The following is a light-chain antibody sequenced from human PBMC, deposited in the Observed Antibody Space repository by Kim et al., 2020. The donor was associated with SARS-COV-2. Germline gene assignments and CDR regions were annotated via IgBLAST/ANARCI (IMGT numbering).Light chain of an antibody. Sequence: GQSVTISCTGTRSDVGSYNYVSWYQNHPGKAPKLMIYDVTKRPSGVPDRFSGSKSGNTASLTISGLQTEDEAEYYCCSYTDTYTLVFGGGTRLTLL. V-gene: IGLV2-11*01. J-gene: IGLJ3*02. CDR3: CSYTDTYTLV. CDR2: DVT. CDR1: RSDVGSYNY.